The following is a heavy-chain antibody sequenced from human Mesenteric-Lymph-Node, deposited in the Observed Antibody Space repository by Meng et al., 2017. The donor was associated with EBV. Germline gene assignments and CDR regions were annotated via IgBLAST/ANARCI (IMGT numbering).Heavy chain of an antibody. V-gene: IGHV4-34*01. J-gene: IGHJ4*02. Sequence: QGQVPQLGAGLLKPWETLSLTCAVYGGSFSGYHWSWIRQPPGKGLEYIGEISQSGDTTYNPSLKSRVTISVDRSRNQFSLKMASVTAADTAVYYCARGAIFGIVITYFDYWSQGTLVTVSS. CDR2: ISQSGDT. D-gene: IGHD3-3*02. CDR3: ARGAIFGIVITYFDY. CDR1: GGSFSGYH.